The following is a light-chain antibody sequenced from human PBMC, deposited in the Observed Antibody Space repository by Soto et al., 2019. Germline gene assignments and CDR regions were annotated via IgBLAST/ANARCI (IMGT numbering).Light chain of an antibody. J-gene: IGLJ3*02. CDR2: LNSDGSH. V-gene: IGLV4-69*01. Sequence: QPVLTQSPSASASLGASVKLTCTLSSGHSTYDIAWQQQQPEKGPRYLMKLNSDGSHKKGDGIPDRFSGSSSGAERYLIISSLQSEDEAAYYCQTWGTGIWVFGGGTKVTVL. CDR3: QTWGTGIWV. CDR1: SGHSTYD.